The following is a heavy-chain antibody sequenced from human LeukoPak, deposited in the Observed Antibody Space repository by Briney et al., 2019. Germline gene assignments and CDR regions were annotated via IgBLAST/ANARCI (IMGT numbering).Heavy chain of an antibody. Sequence: SETLSLTRTVSGGSISSGSYHWSWIRQPAGKGLEWIGRIYTSGSTNYNPSLKSRVTISVDTSKNQFSLKLSSVTAADTAVYYCARAYYYGSGSYAFDIWGQGTMVTVSS. D-gene: IGHD3-10*01. CDR2: IYTSGST. CDR3: ARAYYYGSGSYAFDI. J-gene: IGHJ3*02. V-gene: IGHV4-61*02. CDR1: GGSISSGSYH.